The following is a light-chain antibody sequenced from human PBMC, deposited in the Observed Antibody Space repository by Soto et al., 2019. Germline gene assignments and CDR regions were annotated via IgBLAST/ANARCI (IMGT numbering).Light chain of an antibody. CDR1: QIMSSY. V-gene: IGKV1-39*01. CDR2: AAS. CDR3: QLTSSPPIT. Sequence: DIQMTQAPPSRSASVVDRVIITWRPSQIMSSYLNLSQQKPGKAPKLLIYAASSLQSGVPSSFSGSGSGTDFTLTIIILQPEDGIPYCCQLTSSPPITFCHGTRL. J-gene: IGKJ5*01.